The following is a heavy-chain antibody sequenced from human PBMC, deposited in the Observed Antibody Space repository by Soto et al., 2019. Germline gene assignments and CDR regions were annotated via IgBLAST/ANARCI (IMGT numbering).Heavy chain of an antibody. V-gene: IGHV4-30-2*01. D-gene: IGHD3-3*01. CDR2: IYHSGST. CDR3: ASSGYYPSTDGYFQH. CDR1: GGSISSGGYS. Sequence: QLQLQESGSGLVKPSQTLSLTCAVSGGSISSGGYSWSWIRQPPGKGLEWIGYIYHSGSTYYNPSPKSRVTISVDRSKNQFSLKLSSVTAAHTAVYYCASSGYYPSTDGYFQHWGQGTLVTVSS. J-gene: IGHJ1*01.